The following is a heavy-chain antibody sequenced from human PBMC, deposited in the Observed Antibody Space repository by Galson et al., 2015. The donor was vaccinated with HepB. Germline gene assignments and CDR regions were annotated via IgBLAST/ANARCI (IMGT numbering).Heavy chain of an antibody. CDR3: ARDNSSGWFFDY. D-gene: IGHD6-19*01. V-gene: IGHV1-3*01. Sequence: SVKVSCKASGYSFISYGMHWVRQAPGQGPEWMGWINAANGNTKYSEKFQGRVTITRDTFATTVYMEVSSLRSEDTAIYHCARDNSSGWFFDYWGQGTLVTVSS. CDR2: INAANGNT. J-gene: IGHJ4*02. CDR1: GYSFISYG.